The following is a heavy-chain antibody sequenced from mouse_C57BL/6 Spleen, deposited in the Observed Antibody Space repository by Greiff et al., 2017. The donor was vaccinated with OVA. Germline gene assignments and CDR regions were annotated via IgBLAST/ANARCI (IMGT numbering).Heavy chain of an antibody. Sequence: EVQLQESGAELVRPGASVKLSCTASGFNIKDYYMHWVKQRPEQGLEWIGRIDPEDGDTEYAPKFQGKATMTADTSSNTAYLQLSSLTSEDTAVYYCTLSYYGSSHYFDYWGQGTTLTVSS. D-gene: IGHD1-1*01. V-gene: IGHV14-1*01. CDR2: IDPEDGDT. J-gene: IGHJ2*01. CDR1: GFNIKDYY. CDR3: TLSYYGSSHYFDY.